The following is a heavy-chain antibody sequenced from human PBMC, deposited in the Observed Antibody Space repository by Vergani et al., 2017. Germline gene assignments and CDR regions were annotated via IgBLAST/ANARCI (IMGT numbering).Heavy chain of an antibody. CDR3: ARVGFIVVVPAASDAFDI. D-gene: IGHD2-2*01. J-gene: IGHJ3*02. CDR2: IRYDGSNK. V-gene: IGHV3-30*02. Sequence: QVQLVESGGGVVQPGGSLRLSCAASGFTFSSYGMHWVRQAPGKGLEWVAFIRYDGSNKYYADSVKGRFTISRDNSKNTLYLQMNSLRAEDTAVYYCARVGFIVVVPAASDAFDIWGQGTMVTVSS. CDR1: GFTFSSYG.